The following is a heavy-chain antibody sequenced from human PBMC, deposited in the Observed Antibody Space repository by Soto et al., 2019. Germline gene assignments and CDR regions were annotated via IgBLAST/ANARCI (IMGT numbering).Heavy chain of an antibody. V-gene: IGHV1-3*01. J-gene: IGHJ4*02. D-gene: IGHD3-9*01. CDR2: INAGNGNT. CDR1: GYTFTSYG. CDR3: ARVPLYDILTGYYMYYFDY. Sequence: ASVKVSCKASGYTFTSYGMHWVRQAPGQRLEWMGWINAGNGNTKYSQKFQGRVTITRDTSASTAYMELSSLRSEDTAVYYCARVPLYDILTGYYMYYFDYWGQGTLVTVSS.